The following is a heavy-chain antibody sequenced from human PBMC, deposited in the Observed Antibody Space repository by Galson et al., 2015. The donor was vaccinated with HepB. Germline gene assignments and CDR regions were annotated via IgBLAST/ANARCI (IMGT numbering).Heavy chain of an antibody. CDR1: GYTFTSYG. V-gene: IGHV1-18*01. D-gene: IGHD3-22*01. J-gene: IGHJ4*02. Sequence: QSGAEVKKPGASVKVSCKASGYTFTSYGINWVRQAPGQGLEWMAWISVYNGNTNYAQKFQGRVTMTTDTSTSTAYMELRSLRSDDTAVYYCAREKVGASLTYYYDSSGYYPDYWGQGTLATVSS. CDR2: ISVYNGNT. CDR3: AREKVGASLTYYYDSSGYYPDY.